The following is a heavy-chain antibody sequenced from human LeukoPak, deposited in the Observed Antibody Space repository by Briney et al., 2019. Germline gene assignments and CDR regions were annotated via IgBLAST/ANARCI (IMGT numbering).Heavy chain of an antibody. CDR3: VTYYFDSSGPKKNY. CDR1: GGSVSSSNYY. CDR2: IYYSGST. Sequence: PSETLSLTCTVSGGSVSSSNYYWGWIRQPPGKGLEWIGSIYYSGSTYYNPSLKSRVTISVDTSKNQFSLKLTSVTAADTAVYYCVTYYFDSSGPKKNYWGQGTLVAVSS. V-gene: IGHV4-39*01. J-gene: IGHJ4*02. D-gene: IGHD3-22*01.